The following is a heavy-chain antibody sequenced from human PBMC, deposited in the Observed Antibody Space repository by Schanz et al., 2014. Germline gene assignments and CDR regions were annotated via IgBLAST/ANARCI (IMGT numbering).Heavy chain of an antibody. Sequence: QVQLVESGGGLVKPGGSLRLSCAASGFIFNDYYMNWIRQAPGKGLEWLSYISRDGTTSYYADSVKGRFTISRDNAKNSLYLEMTNLRGEDTAVYYCARENLNWEAFDIWGQGTVVTVSS. CDR2: ISRDGTTS. CDR1: GFIFNDYY. CDR3: ARENLNWEAFDI. D-gene: IGHD7-27*01. J-gene: IGHJ3*02. V-gene: IGHV3-11*01.